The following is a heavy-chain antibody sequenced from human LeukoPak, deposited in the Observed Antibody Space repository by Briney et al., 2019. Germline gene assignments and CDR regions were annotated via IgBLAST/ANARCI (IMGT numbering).Heavy chain of an antibody. V-gene: IGHV3-48*02. CDR3: VRDQFYASDI. Sequence: PGGSLRLSCAASGFTFTTYTMNWVRQPPGKGLEWISYIRTSGGVVSYTDSVKGRFTISTDSAKNSLYLQMNSLRDDDTAVYYCVRDQFYASDIWGQGTMVTVSS. J-gene: IGHJ3*02. CDR2: IRTSGGVV. CDR1: GFTFTTYT.